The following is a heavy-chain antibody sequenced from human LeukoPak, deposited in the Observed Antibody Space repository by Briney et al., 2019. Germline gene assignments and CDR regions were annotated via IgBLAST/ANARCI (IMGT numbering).Heavy chain of an antibody. J-gene: IGHJ4*02. CDR2: INHSGST. Sequence: SETLSLTCAVYGGSFSGYYWSWIRQPPGKGLEWIGEINHSGSTNYNPSLKSRVTISVDTSKNQFSLKLSSVTAADTAVYYCARAQQLVYRKAYFDYWGQGTLVTVSS. CDR3: ARAQQLVYRKAYFDY. CDR1: GGSFSGYY. V-gene: IGHV4-34*01. D-gene: IGHD6-13*01.